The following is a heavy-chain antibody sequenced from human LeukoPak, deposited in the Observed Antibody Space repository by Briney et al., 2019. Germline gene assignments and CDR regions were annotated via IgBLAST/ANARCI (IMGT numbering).Heavy chain of an antibody. V-gene: IGHV1-2*02. Sequence: ASVKVSCKASGYTFTGYYMHWVRQAPAQGLEWMGWINPNSGGTNYAQKVQGRVTMTTDTSTSTAYMELGSLRADDTAVYYCARDPGEQRGFDYWGQGTLVTVSS. CDR3: ARDPGEQRGFDY. CDR1: GYTFTGYY. D-gene: IGHD1/OR15-1a*01. CDR2: INPNSGGT. J-gene: IGHJ4*02.